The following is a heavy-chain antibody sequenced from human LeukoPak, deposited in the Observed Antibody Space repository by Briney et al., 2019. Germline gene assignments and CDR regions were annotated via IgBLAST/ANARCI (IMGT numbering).Heavy chain of an antibody. D-gene: IGHD1-26*01. CDR1: GGSINSYY. J-gene: IGHJ4*02. CDR3: ARGGGSGSYYATPFDY. CDR2: VYYSGNS. V-gene: IGHV4-59*01. Sequence: PSETLSLTCTVSGGSINSYYWSWIRQPPGKGLEWIGYVYYSGNSNYNPSLKSRVTISVDTSRNQFSLKVTSVTPADTAVYFCARGGGSGSYYATPFDYWGQGTLATVSS.